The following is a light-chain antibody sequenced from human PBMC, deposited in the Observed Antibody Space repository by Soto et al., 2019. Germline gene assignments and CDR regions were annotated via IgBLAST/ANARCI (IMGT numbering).Light chain of an antibody. CDR1: QRVNER. Sequence: RVLTQSPATLSVSPGERATRSCRASQRVNERLGWCQQKPGQAPRLLICVASYRATGIPARFSGSGSGTGYTLTTPTLPPEHFAANSCQNFNNWPHTLGKGT. CDR3: QNFNNWPHT. CDR2: VAS. V-gene: IGKV3-15*01. J-gene: IGKJ2*01.